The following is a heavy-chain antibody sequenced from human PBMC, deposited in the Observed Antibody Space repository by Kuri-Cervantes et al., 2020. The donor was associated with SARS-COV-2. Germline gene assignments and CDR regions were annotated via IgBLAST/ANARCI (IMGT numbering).Heavy chain of an antibody. V-gene: IGHV4-31*03. Sequence: LRLSCTVSGGSISSGGYYWSWIRQHPGKGLEWIGYIYYSGSTYYNPSLKSRVTISVDTSKNQFSLKLSSVTAADTAVYYCARGYSSSWYKDWGQGTLVIVSS. CDR3: ARGYSSSWYKD. J-gene: IGHJ4*02. CDR2: IYYSGST. D-gene: IGHD6-13*01. CDR1: GGSISSGGYY.